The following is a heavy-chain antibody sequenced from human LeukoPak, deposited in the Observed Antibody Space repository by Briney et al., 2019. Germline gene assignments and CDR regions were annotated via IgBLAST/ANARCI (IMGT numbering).Heavy chain of an antibody. Sequence: PGGSLRLSCAASASDFSRHGMHWVRQAPGKGLEWVALIWFDGSQEYYADSVRGRFTVSRDNYNNMVYLQMNSLRDEDTGFYYCARLYGVYLIDYWGQGTLVSVS. CDR1: ASDFSRHG. D-gene: IGHD4-17*01. V-gene: IGHV3-33*01. J-gene: IGHJ4*02. CDR2: IWFDGSQE. CDR3: ARLYGVYLIDY.